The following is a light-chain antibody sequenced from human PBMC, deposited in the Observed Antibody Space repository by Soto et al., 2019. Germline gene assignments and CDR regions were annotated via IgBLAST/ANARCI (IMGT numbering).Light chain of an antibody. CDR1: QSVSSSY. CDR2: GAS. V-gene: IGKV3D-15*01. Sequence: EIVLTQSPGTLSLSPGERATLSCRAIQSVSSSYLAWYQQKPGQAPRLLIYGASIRATGIPARFSGSGSGTEFTLTISSLQSEDFADYYCQQYQNWPLITFGQGTRLEI. CDR3: QQYQNWPLIT. J-gene: IGKJ5*01.